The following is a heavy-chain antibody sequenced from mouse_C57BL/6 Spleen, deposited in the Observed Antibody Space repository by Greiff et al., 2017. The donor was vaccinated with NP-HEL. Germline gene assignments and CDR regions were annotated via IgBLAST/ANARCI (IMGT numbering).Heavy chain of an antibody. D-gene: IGHD3-2*02. V-gene: IGHV1-82*01. Sequence: VMLVESGPELVKPGASVKISCKASGYAFSSSWMNWVKQRPGKGLEWIGRIYPGDGDTNYNGKFKGKATLTADKSSSTAYMQLSSLTSEDSAVYFCATDSSGYGGYFDVWGTGTTVTVSS. CDR2: IYPGDGDT. J-gene: IGHJ1*03. CDR1: GYAFSSSW. CDR3: ATDSSGYGGYFDV.